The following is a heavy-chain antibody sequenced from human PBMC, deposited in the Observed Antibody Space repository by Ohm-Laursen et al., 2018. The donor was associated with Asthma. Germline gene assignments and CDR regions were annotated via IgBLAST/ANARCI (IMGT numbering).Heavy chain of an antibody. CDR1: GASISSDRYF. D-gene: IGHD3-9*01. J-gene: IGHJ6*02. CDR2: IYHSGST. Sequence: TLSLTCTVSGASISSDRYFWSWIRQRPGTGLEWVGYIYHSGSTYYSPSLKSRVTMSVDTSMNQFSLNLNSVTAADTAVYYCARDRYYDNGGLDVWGQGTPVTVS. V-gene: IGHV4-31*03. CDR3: ARDRYYDNGGLDV.